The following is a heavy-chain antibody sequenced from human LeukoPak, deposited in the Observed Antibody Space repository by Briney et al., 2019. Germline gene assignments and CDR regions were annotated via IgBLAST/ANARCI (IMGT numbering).Heavy chain of an antibody. D-gene: IGHD3-3*01. CDR2: INPSGGST. CDR1: GGTFSSYA. J-gene: IGHJ6*03. CDR3: ARDFYRSGYYRRLYYYYMDV. V-gene: IGHV1-46*01. Sequence: ASVKVSCKASGGTFSSYAISWVRQAPGQGLEWMGIINPSGGSTSYAQKFQGRVTMTRDTSTSTVYMELSSLRSEDTAVYYCARDFYRSGYYRRLYYYYMDVWGKGTTVTISS.